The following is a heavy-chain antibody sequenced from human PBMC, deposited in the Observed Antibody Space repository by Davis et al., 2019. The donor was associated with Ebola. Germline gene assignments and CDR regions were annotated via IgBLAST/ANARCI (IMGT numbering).Heavy chain of an antibody. Sequence: SVKVSCKASGGTFSSYAISWVRQAPGQGLEWMGGIIPIFGTANYAQKFQGRVTMTRNTSISTAYMELSSLRSEDTAVYYCARGSAYHYEKDIWGQGTMVTVSS. CDR3: ARGSAYHYEKDI. CDR2: IIPIFGTA. CDR1: GGTFSSYA. D-gene: IGHD3-22*01. J-gene: IGHJ3*02. V-gene: IGHV1-69*05.